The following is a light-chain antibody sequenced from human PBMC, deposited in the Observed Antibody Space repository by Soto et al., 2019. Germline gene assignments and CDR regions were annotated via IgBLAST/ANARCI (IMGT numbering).Light chain of an antibody. CDR3: MQALKTPQT. CDR2: LVS. Sequence: DIVMTQSPLSLPVTPGEPASISCRSSQSLLHSNGYNYLGWYLQQPGQSTQLLIYLVSNRASGVPDRFSGSTSGTDFTLTISRVEAEDVGIYYCMQALKTPQTFGQGTNLEIK. V-gene: IGKV2-28*01. CDR1: QSLLHSNGYNY. J-gene: IGKJ2*01.